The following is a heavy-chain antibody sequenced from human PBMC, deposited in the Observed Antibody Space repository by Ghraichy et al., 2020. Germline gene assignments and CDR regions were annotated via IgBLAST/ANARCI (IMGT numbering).Heavy chain of an antibody. Sequence: GSLSLTCTVSGDSISSGNSYWAWIRQPPGKGLEWIGNIYYSGSTYYYNPSVESRVTISVDTSKNQFSLKVSSVTAADTAVYYCARLRSGSYRFDYWGRGTLVTISS. CDR1: GDSISSGNSY. V-gene: IGHV4-39*01. CDR2: IYYSGSTY. D-gene: IGHD1-26*01. J-gene: IGHJ4*02. CDR3: ARLRSGSYRFDY.